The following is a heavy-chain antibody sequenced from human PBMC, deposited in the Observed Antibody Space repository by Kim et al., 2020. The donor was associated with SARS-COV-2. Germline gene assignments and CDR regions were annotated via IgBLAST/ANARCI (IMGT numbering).Heavy chain of an antibody. CDR1: GGTFSSYA. V-gene: IGHV1-69*13. J-gene: IGHJ4*02. CDR2: IIPIFGTA. D-gene: IGHD5-18*01. Sequence: SVKVSCKASGGTFSSYAISWVRQAPGQGLEWMGGIIPIFGTANYAQKFQGRVTITADESTSTAYMELSSLRSEDTAVYYCARDREVEGYSYGFDYWGQGTLVTVSS. CDR3: ARDREVEGYSYGFDY.